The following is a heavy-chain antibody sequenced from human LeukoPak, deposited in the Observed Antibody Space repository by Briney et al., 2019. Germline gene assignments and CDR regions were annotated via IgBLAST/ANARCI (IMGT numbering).Heavy chain of an antibody. J-gene: IGHJ5*02. CDR2: INHSGST. CDR1: DGSFSGYY. Sequence: SETLSLTCAVYDGSFSGYYWSWIRQPPGKGLEWIGEINHSGSTNYNPSLKSRVTISVDTSKNQFSLKLSSVTAADTAVHYCARTDNRYRGCSTSCRNRWFDPWGQGTLVTVSS. V-gene: IGHV4-34*01. D-gene: IGHD2-2*01. CDR3: ARTDNRYRGCSTSCRNRWFDP.